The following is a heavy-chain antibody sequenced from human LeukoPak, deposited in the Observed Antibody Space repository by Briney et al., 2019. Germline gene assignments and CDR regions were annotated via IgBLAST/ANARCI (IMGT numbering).Heavy chain of an antibody. CDR1: GFTFGDDA. CDR3: SRGLHDYGDSNYYFDQ. J-gene: IGHJ4*02. D-gene: IGHD4-17*01. Sequence: PGRSLRLSCIASGFTFGDDAWSWFRQAPGKGLEFIAFIRKKGYGETTDYAASVRGRFTVSRDDAMSVAYLQMNSLQTEDTALYYCSRGLHDYGDSNYYFDQWGRGTLVIVSS. CDR2: IRKKGYGETT. V-gene: IGHV3-49*03.